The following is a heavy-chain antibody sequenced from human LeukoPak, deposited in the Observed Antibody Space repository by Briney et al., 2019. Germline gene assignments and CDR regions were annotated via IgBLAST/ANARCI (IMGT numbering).Heavy chain of an antibody. CDR3: VKDFYYDNSGYYRSFDH. J-gene: IGHJ4*02. CDR1: GFTFNKYA. CDR2: MSSRGDRT. V-gene: IGHV3-64D*06. D-gene: IGHD3-22*01. Sequence: PGGSLRPSCSGSGFTFNKYAMYWVRQAPGKGLEYVSAMSSRGDRTYYADSVKGRFTISRDNSKNTLYLQMSSLKPEDTAVYFCVKDFYYDNSGYYRSFDHWGQGALVTVSS.